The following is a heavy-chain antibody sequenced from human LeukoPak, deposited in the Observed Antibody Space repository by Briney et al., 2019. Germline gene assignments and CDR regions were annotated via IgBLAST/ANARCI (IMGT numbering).Heavy chain of an antibody. Sequence: PGGSLRLSCAASGFTTSSYAMSLVRQAPGKGLEWVSAISGSGGSTYYADSVKGRFTISRDNSKNTLYLQMNSLRAEDTAVYYCAKEGERYCSSTSCYRSPSDYWGQGTLVTVSS. CDR2: ISGSGGST. J-gene: IGHJ4*02. V-gene: IGHV3-23*01. CDR1: GFTTSSYA. CDR3: AKEGERYCSSTSCYRSPSDY. D-gene: IGHD2-2*01.